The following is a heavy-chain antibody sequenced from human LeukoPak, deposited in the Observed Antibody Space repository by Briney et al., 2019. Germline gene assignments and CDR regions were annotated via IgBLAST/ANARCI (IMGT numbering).Heavy chain of an antibody. CDR2: IFYSGST. CDR3: ARGPYCSSTSCLRYYYYYMDV. D-gene: IGHD2-2*01. CDR1: GGSISSYY. Sequence: SETLSLTCTVSGGSISSYYWSWIRQPPGKGLEWIGYIFYSGSTNYSPSLRSRVTISLDTSTNQFSLKLSSVTAADTAVYYCARGPYCSSTSCLRYYYYYMDVWGKGTTVTVSS. J-gene: IGHJ6*03. V-gene: IGHV4-59*12.